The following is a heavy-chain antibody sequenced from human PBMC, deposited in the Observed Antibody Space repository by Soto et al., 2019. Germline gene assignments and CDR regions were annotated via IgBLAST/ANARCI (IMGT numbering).Heavy chain of an antibody. J-gene: IGHJ3*02. Sequence: GESLKISCQGSGYSFTSYRIGWVRQMPGKGLEWMGIIYPGDSDTRYSPSFQGQVTISVDKSISTAYLQWNSLKASDTAMYYCATEPTSSSAFDIWGQGTMVTVSS. CDR2: IYPGDSDT. V-gene: IGHV5-51*01. CDR3: ATEPTSSSAFDI. D-gene: IGHD2-2*01. CDR1: GYSFTSYR.